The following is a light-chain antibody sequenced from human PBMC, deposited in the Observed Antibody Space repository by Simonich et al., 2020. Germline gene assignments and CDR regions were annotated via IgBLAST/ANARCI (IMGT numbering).Light chain of an antibody. Sequence: QSVLTQPPSVSGAPGQGVTISCTGSSSNIGAGYDVHWYQQLPGTAPKLLISGTSNRPSGVPVRFSGSKSGTSASLAITGLQAEDEADYYCQSYDSSLSGWVFGGGTKLTVL. CDR2: GTS. V-gene: IGLV1-40*01. J-gene: IGLJ3*02. CDR3: QSYDSSLSGWV. CDR1: SSNIGAGYD.